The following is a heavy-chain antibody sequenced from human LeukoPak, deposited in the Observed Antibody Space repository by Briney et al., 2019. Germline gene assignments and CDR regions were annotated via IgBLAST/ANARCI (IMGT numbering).Heavy chain of an antibody. CDR2: IRHDGSNK. D-gene: IGHD3-3*01. CDR3: AKTWITIFGVVIHFDY. Sequence: GGSLRLSCAASGFTFSSYGMHWVRQAPGKGLEWVAFIRHDGSNKYYADSVKGRFTISRDNSKNTLYLQMNSLRAEDTAVYYCAKTWITIFGVVIHFDYWGQGTLVTVSS. J-gene: IGHJ4*02. CDR1: GFTFSSYG. V-gene: IGHV3-30*02.